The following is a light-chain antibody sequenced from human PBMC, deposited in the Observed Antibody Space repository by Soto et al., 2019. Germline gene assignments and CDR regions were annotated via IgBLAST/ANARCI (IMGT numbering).Light chain of an antibody. Sequence: QSVLTQPASVSGSPGQSITISCTGTSSDVGGYNYVSWYQQHPGKAPKLMIYEVSNRPSGVSNRFSGSKSGNTASLTISGLQAEDEAGYYCSSYTTIKTVVFGGGTKLTVL. V-gene: IGLV2-14*01. CDR2: EVS. J-gene: IGLJ2*01. CDR1: SSDVGGYNY. CDR3: SSYTTIKTVV.